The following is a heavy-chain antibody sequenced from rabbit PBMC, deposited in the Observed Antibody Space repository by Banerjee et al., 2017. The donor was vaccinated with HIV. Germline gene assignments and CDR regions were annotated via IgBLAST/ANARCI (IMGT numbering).Heavy chain of an antibody. V-gene: IGHV1S40*01. CDR1: GFSFSSSYY. Sequence: QSLEESGGGLVQPEGSLTLTCTASGFSFSSSYYMCWVRQAPGKGLEWIACIDTGSTGSTVYASWAKGRFSISKTSSTTVTLQMTSLTAADTATYLCARDLAGVIGWNFNLWGPGTLVTVS. CDR2: IDTGSTGST. D-gene: IGHD4-1*01. J-gene: IGHJ4*01. CDR3: ARDLAGVIGWNFNL.